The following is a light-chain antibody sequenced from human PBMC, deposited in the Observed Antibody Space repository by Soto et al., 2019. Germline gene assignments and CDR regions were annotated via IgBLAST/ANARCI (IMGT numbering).Light chain of an antibody. CDR1: SSSIGSNS. CDR2: DNN. CDR3: TTWDDSLNGLV. V-gene: IGLV1-44*01. Sequence: QSVLTQPPSASGTPGQRVTISCSGSSSSIGSNSVNWYQQLQGTAPKLLIYDNNQRPSGVPDRFSGSKSGASASLAISGLQSEDEADYYCTTWDDSLNGLVFGGGTKLTVL. J-gene: IGLJ2*01.